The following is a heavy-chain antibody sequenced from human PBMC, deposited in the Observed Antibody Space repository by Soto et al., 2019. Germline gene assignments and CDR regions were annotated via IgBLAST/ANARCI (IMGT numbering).Heavy chain of an antibody. V-gene: IGHV1-69*04. D-gene: IGHD4-17*01. Sequence: ASVKVSCKASGGTFSSYTISWVRQALGQGLEWMGRIIPILGIANYAQKFQGRVTITADKSTSTAYMELSSLRSEDTAVYYCARDYGDGAFDYWGQGTLVTVSS. CDR1: GGTFSSYT. CDR3: ARDYGDGAFDY. CDR2: IIPILGIA. J-gene: IGHJ4*02.